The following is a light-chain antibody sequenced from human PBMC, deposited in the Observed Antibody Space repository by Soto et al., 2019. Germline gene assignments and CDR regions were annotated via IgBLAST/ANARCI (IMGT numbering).Light chain of an antibody. V-gene: IGKV3-20*01. J-gene: IGKJ1*01. CDR3: QQYAKSPEWT. Sequence: EIVLTQSPGTLSLSPGERATLACRASQSVINTYLAWYQQKPGQAPRLLIYGASSRATGIPVRFSGSGSGTDFTLTISRLEPEDFAVYYCQQYAKSPEWTFGQGTNVEIK. CDR2: GAS. CDR1: QSVINTY.